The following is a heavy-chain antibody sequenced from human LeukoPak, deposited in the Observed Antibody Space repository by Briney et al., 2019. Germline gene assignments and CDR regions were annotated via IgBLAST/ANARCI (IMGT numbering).Heavy chain of an antibody. J-gene: IGHJ4*02. V-gene: IGHV3-15*01. CDR1: GFTFSNAW. CDR3: GLGSGRSDFDY. Sequence: GGSLRLSCAASGFTFSNAWMSWVRQAPGKGLEWIGRIKSKSDDMTTDYAVPVKGRFIISRDDSKNSLFLQMNSLKTEDTAVYYCGLGSGRSDFDYWGQGTLVIVSS. CDR2: IKSKSDDMTT. D-gene: IGHD3-10*01.